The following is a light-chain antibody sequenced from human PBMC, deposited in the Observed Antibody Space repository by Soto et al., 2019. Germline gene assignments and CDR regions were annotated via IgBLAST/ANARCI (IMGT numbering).Light chain of an antibody. CDR2: GNH. CDR3: AAWDDSLGILV. CDR1: SSNIGSNP. J-gene: IGLJ2*01. V-gene: IGLV1-44*01. Sequence: QSVLTQPPSASGTPGQRVTISCSGSSSNIGSNPVNWYQQLPGTAPKLLIYGNHQRPSGVPDRFSGSKSVTSASLAISGLQSEDEADYYCAAWDDSLGILVFGEGTKVTVL.